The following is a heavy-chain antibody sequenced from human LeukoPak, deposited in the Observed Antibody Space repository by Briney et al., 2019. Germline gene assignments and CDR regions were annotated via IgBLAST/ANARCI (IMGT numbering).Heavy chain of an antibody. CDR1: GFTFTTYS. D-gene: IGHD6-19*01. V-gene: IGHV3-7*01. CDR3: ARGSGWTDY. Sequence: GGSLRLSCAASGFTFTTYSMTWVRQAPGKGLEWVANVKQDGNEKYYVDSVKGRFTISRDNAKNSLYLQMNSLRAEDTAVYYCARGSGWTDYWGQGTLVTVSS. CDR2: VKQDGNEK. J-gene: IGHJ4*02.